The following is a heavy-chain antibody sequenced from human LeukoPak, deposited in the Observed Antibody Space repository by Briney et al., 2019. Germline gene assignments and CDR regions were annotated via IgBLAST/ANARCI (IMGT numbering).Heavy chain of an antibody. Sequence: GGSLRLSCAASGFTVSSNYMSWVRQAPGKGLEWVSVIYSGGSTYYADSVKGRFTISRDNSKNTLYLQMNSLRAEDTAVYYCARTTSTSHLEDYWGQGTLVTVSS. V-gene: IGHV3-53*01. J-gene: IGHJ4*02. CDR3: ARTTSTSHLEDY. CDR2: IYSGGST. D-gene: IGHD2-2*01. CDR1: GFTVSSNY.